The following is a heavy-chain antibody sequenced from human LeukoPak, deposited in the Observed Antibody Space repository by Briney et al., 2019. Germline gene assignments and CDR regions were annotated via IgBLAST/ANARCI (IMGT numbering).Heavy chain of an antibody. CDR1: GGSISSGDYY. CDR2: IYYSGST. J-gene: IGHJ4*02. Sequence: PSQTLSLTCTVSGGSISSGDYYWSWIRQPPGKGLEWIGYIYYSGSTNYNPSLKSRVTISVDTSKNQFSLKLSSVTAADTAVYYCAREGGSIQLRSYYFDYWGQGTLVTVSS. D-gene: IGHD5-18*01. CDR3: AREGGSIQLRSYYFDY. V-gene: IGHV4-61*08.